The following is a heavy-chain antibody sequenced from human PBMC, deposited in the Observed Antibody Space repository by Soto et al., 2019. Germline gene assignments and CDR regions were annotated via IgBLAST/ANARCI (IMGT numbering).Heavy chain of an antibody. Sequence: QVQLQESGPGLVKPSETLSLTCTVSGGSISSYYWSWIRQPPGKGLEWIGYIYYSGSTNYNPSLKSRVTISVDTSKNQFSLKLCSVTAADTAVYYCARVGGFGELVFDYWGQGTLVTVSS. D-gene: IGHD3-10*01. V-gene: IGHV4-59*01. CDR2: IYYSGST. CDR1: GGSISSYY. J-gene: IGHJ4*02. CDR3: ARVGGFGELVFDY.